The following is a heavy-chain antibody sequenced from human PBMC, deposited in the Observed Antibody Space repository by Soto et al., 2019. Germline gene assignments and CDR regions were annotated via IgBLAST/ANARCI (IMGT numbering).Heavy chain of an antibody. CDR3: AKGIAVPVAHPGHYFDY. D-gene: IGHD5-12*01. CDR2: ISGSGGST. J-gene: IGHJ4*02. CDR1: GFTFSSYA. Sequence: GGSLRLSCAASGFTFSSYAMSWVRQAPGKGLEWVSAISGSGGSTYYADSVKGRFTISRDNSKNTLYLQMNSLRAEDTAVYYCAKGIAVPVAHPGHYFDYWGQGTLVTVSS. V-gene: IGHV3-23*01.